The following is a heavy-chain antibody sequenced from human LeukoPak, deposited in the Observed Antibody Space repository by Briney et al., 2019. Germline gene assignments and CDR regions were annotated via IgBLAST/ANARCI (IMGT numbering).Heavy chain of an antibody. Sequence: PGRSLRLSCAASGFTFSDYAMHWVRQAPGKGLEWVAVLSYGGTNKYYADSVKGRFTISRDNSKNTMFLQMNSLRAEDTAVYHCARDRSGYANDAFDSWGQGTMVTLSS. D-gene: IGHD3-3*01. J-gene: IGHJ3*01. CDR3: ARDRSGYANDAFDS. CDR1: GFTFSDYA. CDR2: LSYGGTNK. V-gene: IGHV3-30-3*01.